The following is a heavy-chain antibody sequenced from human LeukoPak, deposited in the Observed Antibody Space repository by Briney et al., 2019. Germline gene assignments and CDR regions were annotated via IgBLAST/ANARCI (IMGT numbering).Heavy chain of an antibody. Sequence: ASVKVSCKASGYTFTSYGISWVRQAPGQGLEWMGWISAYNGNTNYAQKLQGRVTMTTDTSTSTAYMELRSLRSDDTAVYYCAGPRAAAGYRHDAFDIWGQGTMVTVSS. CDR1: GYTFTSYG. CDR2: ISAYNGNT. D-gene: IGHD6-13*01. CDR3: AGPRAAAGYRHDAFDI. J-gene: IGHJ3*02. V-gene: IGHV1-18*01.